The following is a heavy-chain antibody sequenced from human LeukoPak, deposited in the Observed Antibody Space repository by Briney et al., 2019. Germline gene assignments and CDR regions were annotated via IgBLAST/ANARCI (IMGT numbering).Heavy chain of an antibody. J-gene: IGHJ4*02. CDR2: IYSGGSS. CDR1: GGSISSSAYH. V-gene: IGHV4-39*01. Sequence: SETLSLTCTVSGGSISSSAYHWGWIRQPPGKGLEWIGTIYSGGSSYYNPSLKSRVTISPDTSKNQFSLKLTSVTAADTAVYYCARLWSTDCSGGSCPHQPNYWGQGTLVTVSS. D-gene: IGHD2-15*01. CDR3: ARLWSTDCSGGSCPHQPNY.